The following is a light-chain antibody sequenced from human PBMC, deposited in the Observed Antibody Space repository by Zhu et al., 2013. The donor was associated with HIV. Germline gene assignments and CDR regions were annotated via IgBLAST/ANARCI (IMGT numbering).Light chain of an antibody. CDR2: GAS. J-gene: IGKJ3*01. V-gene: IGKV3-11*01. Sequence: EIVLTQSPVTLSVSPGERVILSCRASQSVASNLAWYQQRPGQAPRLLIYGASTRATGVPARFSGSGSGTDFTLTISRLEPEDFAVYYCQQRSNWLFTFGPGTKVDIK. CDR1: QSVASN. CDR3: QQRSNWLFT.